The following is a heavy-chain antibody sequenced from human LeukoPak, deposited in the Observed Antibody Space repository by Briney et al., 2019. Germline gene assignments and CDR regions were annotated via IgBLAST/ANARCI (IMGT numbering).Heavy chain of an antibody. CDR1: GYTFTTYA. D-gene: IGHD3-10*01. J-gene: IGHJ6*03. V-gene: IGHV1-18*01. Sequence: GASVKVSCKASGYTFTTYAISWVRQAPGQGLEWMGWISAYYGNTTYAQKFQGRVTMTTDTSTSTAYMELRSLRSDDTAVYYCARVTWITMVRGVIYYMDVWGKGTTVTVSS. CDR3: ARVTWITMVRGVIYYMDV. CDR2: ISAYYGNT.